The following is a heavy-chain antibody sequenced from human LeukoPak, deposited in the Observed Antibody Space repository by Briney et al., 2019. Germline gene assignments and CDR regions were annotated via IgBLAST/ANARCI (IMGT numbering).Heavy chain of an antibody. CDR3: AKVYYYDSSGYPTYYFDY. V-gene: IGHV3-30*02. Sequence: GGSLRLSCAASGYTFGSYGMHWVRQAPAKGLEWVAFIRYDGSNKYYADSVRGRFTISRDNSKNTLYLQMNSLRAEDTAVYYCAKVYYYDSSGYPTYYFDYWGQGTLVTVSS. J-gene: IGHJ4*02. CDR1: GYTFGSYG. D-gene: IGHD3-22*01. CDR2: IRYDGSNK.